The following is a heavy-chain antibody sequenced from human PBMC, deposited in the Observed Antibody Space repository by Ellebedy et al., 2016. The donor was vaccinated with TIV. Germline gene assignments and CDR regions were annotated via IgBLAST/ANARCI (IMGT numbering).Heavy chain of an antibody. V-gene: IGHV3-48*03. CDR2: ISGSASVT. D-gene: IGHD1-26*01. CDR1: GFTFSSYE. J-gene: IGHJ5*02. CDR3: ARDQAVGAGFDP. Sequence: GESLKISCAVSGFTFSSYEMNWVRQAPGKGLEWVSYISGSASVTAYADSVKGRFTISRDNARTSLYLQMDSLRAEDTAVYYCARDQAVGAGFDPWGQGTLVTVSS.